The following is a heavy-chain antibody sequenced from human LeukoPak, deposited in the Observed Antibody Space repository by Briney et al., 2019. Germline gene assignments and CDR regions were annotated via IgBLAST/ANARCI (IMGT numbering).Heavy chain of an antibody. CDR1: GFTVSSNY. Sequence: PGGSLRLSCAASGFTVSSNYMSWVRQAPGKGLEWVSVIYSGGSTYYADSVKGRFTISRDNSKNTLYLQMNSLRAEDTAVYYCARVAASHGIDYWGQGTLVTVSS. D-gene: IGHD6-13*01. J-gene: IGHJ4*02. CDR3: ARVAASHGIDY. V-gene: IGHV3-66*02. CDR2: IYSGGST.